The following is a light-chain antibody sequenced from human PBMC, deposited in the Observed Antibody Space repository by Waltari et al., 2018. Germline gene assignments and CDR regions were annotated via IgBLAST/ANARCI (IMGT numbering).Light chain of an antibody. CDR1: QDISNY. V-gene: IGKV1-33*01. CDR2: HAS. J-gene: IGKJ5*01. CDR3: QQYDNLPIT. Sequence: DIQMTQSPSSLSASVGDRVTITCQASQDISNYLNWYQQTQGKAPKRLIYHASNLKTGVPSRFSGSGSGTDFTFTISSLQPEDIATYYCQQYDNLPITFGQGTRLEIK.